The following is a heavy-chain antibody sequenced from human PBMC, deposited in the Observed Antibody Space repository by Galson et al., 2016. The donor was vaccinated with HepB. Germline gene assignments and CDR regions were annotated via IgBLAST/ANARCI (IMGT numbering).Heavy chain of an antibody. CDR3: AKDQSDYVWGSYRDGGDY. V-gene: IGHV3-23*01. J-gene: IGHJ4*02. CDR1: GFTFSNYA. CDR2: ISNSGDTT. Sequence: SLRLSCAASGFTFSNYAMSWVRQAPGKGLEWISVISNSGDTTYYAASERGRFTISRDNSKNMLYLQMTGLRAEDTAVYYCAKDQSDYVWGSYRDGGDYWGQGTLV. D-gene: IGHD3-16*02.